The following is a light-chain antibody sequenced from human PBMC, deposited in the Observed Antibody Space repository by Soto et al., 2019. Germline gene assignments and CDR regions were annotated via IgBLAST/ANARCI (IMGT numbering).Light chain of an antibody. Sequence: DIQMTQSPSTLSASVGDRVTITCRASQSISSWLAWYQQKPGKAPKLLIYDASSLESGVPSRFSGSGSGTEFTLTISCLQPYDFATYYCQQYNSYSPLTFGGGTKVEIK. CDR2: DAS. J-gene: IGKJ4*01. CDR1: QSISSW. V-gene: IGKV1-5*01. CDR3: QQYNSYSPLT.